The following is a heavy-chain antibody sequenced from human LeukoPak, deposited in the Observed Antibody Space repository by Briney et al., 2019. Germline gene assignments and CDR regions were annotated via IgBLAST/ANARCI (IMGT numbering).Heavy chain of an antibody. CDR2: IYYSGST. Sequence: PSETLSLTCTVSGGSISSYYWSWIRQPPGKGLEWIGYIYYSGSTNYNPSLKSRVTTSVDTSKNQFSLKLSSVTAADTAVYYCARDSSSRYGRFDYWGQGTLVTVSS. D-gene: IGHD6-13*01. CDR3: ARDSSSRYGRFDY. CDR1: GGSISSYY. V-gene: IGHV4-59*01. J-gene: IGHJ4*02.